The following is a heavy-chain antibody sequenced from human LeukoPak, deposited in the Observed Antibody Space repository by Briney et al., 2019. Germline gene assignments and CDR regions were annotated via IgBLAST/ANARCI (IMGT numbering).Heavy chain of an antibody. CDR1: GFTFSSYG. CDR2: IWYDGSNK. J-gene: IGHJ6*02. Sequence: PGGSLRLSCAASGFTFSSYGMHWVRQAPGKGLEWVAVIWYDGSNKYYADSVKGRFTISRDNSKNTLYLQMNSLSAEDTAVYYCARDPFTVTKNLYYYYYGMDVWGQGTTVTVSS. CDR3: ARDPFTVTKNLYYYYYGMDV. V-gene: IGHV3-33*01. D-gene: IGHD4-17*01.